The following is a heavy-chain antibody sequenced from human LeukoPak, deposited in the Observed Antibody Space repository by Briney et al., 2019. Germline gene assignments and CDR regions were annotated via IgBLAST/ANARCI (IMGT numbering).Heavy chain of an antibody. CDR2: TSFNENKK. Sequence: GGSLRLSCTASGFTFSTFGMHWVRQAPGKGLEWVAFTSFNENKKYYTDSVKGRFTISRDNSKNTLYLQLNSLRTEDTAVYYCARAGKWLPDDLDYWGQGTLVTVSS. CDR1: GFTFSTFG. CDR3: ARAGKWLPDDLDY. V-gene: IGHV3-33*01. J-gene: IGHJ4*02. D-gene: IGHD3-10*01.